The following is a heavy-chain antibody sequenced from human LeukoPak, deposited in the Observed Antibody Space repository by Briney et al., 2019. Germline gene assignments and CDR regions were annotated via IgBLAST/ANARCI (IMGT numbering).Heavy chain of an antibody. CDR3: ARDLAVQQWLVPGGYAFDI. CDR2: INSDGTST. CDR1: GFTFSSYW. J-gene: IGHJ3*02. D-gene: IGHD6-19*01. Sequence: PGGSLRLSCAASGFTFSSYWMHWVRQAPGKGLVWVSRINSDGTSTTYADSVKGRFTISRDNAKNTLYLQMNSLRAEDTAVYYCARDLAVQQWLVPGGYAFDIWGQGTMVTVSS. V-gene: IGHV3-74*01.